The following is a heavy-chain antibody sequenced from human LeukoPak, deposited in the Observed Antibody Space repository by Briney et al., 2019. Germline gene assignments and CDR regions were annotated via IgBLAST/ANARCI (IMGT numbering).Heavy chain of an antibody. J-gene: IGHJ4*02. V-gene: IGHV4-39*01. Sequence: KPSETLFLTCTVSGGSISSSSYYWGWIRQPPGKGLEWIWSIYYSGSTYYNPSLKSRVTISVDTSKNQFSLKLTSVTAADTAVFYCARVTLVSGSDYIRDYWGQGTLVTVSS. CDR2: IYYSGST. CDR1: GGSISSSSYY. CDR3: ARVTLVSGSDYIRDY. D-gene: IGHD4-11*01.